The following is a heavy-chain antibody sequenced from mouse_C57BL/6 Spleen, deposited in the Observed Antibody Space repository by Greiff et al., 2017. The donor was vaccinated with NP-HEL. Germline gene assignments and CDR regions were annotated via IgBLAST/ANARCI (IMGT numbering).Heavy chain of an antibody. V-gene: IGHV1-80*01. CDR1: GYAFSSYW. CDR2: IYPGDGDT. J-gene: IGHJ3*01. Sequence: VQGVESGAELVKPGASVKISCKASGYAFSSYWMNWVKQRPGKGLEWIGQIYPGDGDTNYNGKFKGKATLTADKSSSTAYMQLSSLTSEDSAVYFCARGAHYSNYGFAYWGQGTLVTVSA. D-gene: IGHD2-5*01. CDR3: ARGAHYSNYGFAY.